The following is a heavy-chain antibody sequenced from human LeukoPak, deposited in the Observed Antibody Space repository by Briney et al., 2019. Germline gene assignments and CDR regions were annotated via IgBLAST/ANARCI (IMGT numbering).Heavy chain of an antibody. CDR2: ISSSSSYI. CDR1: GFTFSNYN. J-gene: IGHJ4*02. V-gene: IGHV3-21*01. Sequence: PGGSLRLSCAASGFTFSNYNMNWVRQAPGKGLEWVSSISSSSSYIYCADSVKGRFTISRDNAKNTLYLQMNSLRAEDTAVYYCARASLLTGEVFDYWGQGTLVTVSS. D-gene: IGHD7-27*01. CDR3: ARASLLTGEVFDY.